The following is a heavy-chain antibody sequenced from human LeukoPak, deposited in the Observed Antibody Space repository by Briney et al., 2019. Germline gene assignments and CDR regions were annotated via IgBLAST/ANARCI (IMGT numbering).Heavy chain of an antibody. J-gene: IGHJ3*02. CDR2: IYHSGST. CDR3: ARASLIRVDLSYYGSGSDAFDI. CDR1: GYSISSGYY. V-gene: IGHV4-38-2*02. Sequence: SETLSLTCTVSGYSISSGYYWGWIRQPPGKGLEWIGSIYHSGSTYYNPSLKSRVTISVDTSKNQFSLKLSSVTAADTAVYYCARASLIRVDLSYYGSGSDAFDIWGQGTMVTVSS. D-gene: IGHD3-10*01.